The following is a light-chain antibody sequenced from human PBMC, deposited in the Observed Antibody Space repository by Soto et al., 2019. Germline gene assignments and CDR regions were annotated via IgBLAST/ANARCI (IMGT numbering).Light chain of an antibody. CDR2: EVT. J-gene: IGLJ2*01. CDR3: SSYGGSNNLV. CDR1: SSDVGGDNY. V-gene: IGLV2-8*01. Sequence: QSALTQPPSASGSPGQSVTISCTGTSSDVGGDNYVSWYQQHPGKAPKLMIYEVTKRPSGVPDRFSGSKSGNTASLTVSGLQAEDEADYYCSSYGGSNNLVFGGGTKLTVL.